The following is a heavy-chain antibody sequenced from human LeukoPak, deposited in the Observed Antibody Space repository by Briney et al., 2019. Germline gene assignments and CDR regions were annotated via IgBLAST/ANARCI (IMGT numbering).Heavy chain of an antibody. Sequence: GGSLRLSCAASGLTFNDYYMGWIRQAPGKGREWLSYINIGGTNTHYADSVKGRFTISRDNAKKSLYLEMNNLRAEDTAVYYCATDGAGLDTWGEGVLVTVSS. CDR3: ATDGAGLDT. CDR1: GLTFNDYY. CDR2: INIGGTNT. V-gene: IGHV3-11*01. J-gene: IGHJ5*02.